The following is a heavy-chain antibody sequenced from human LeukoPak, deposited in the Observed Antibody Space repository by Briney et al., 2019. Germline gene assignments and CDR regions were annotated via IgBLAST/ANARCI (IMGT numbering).Heavy chain of an antibody. J-gene: IGHJ4*02. D-gene: IGHD2-2*01. CDR2: TGSTGVST. V-gene: IGHV3-23*01. CDR3: AKDPGVVPAHYFDY. Sequence: GGSLRLSCAASGFTFSSYAMNWVRQAPGKGLEWVSGTGSTGVSTFSADSVKGRFTVSRDTSKNTLSLQMNSLRGEDTAVYYCAKDPGVVPAHYFDYWGQGTLVTVSS. CDR1: GFTFSSYA.